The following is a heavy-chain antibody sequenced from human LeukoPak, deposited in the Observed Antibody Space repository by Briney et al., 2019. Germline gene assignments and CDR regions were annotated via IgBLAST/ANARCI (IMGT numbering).Heavy chain of an antibody. CDR3: AKNGQSGFSFDP. CDR2: GSESGGT. V-gene: IGHV4-34*01. Sequence: PSETLSLTCAVYGGSLNGHYWSWIRQPPGKGLEWIGEGSESGGTKFNPSLKSRVTISADTSKNQFSLELNSVTAADTAVYYCAKNGQSGFSFDPWGQGTLVTVSS. CDR1: GGSLNGHY. D-gene: IGHD3-3*01. J-gene: IGHJ5*02.